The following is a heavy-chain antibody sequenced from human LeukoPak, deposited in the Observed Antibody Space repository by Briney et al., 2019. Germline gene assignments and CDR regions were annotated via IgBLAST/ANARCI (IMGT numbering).Heavy chain of an antibody. CDR3: ARTPIYYYDNSGYYN. J-gene: IGHJ4*02. Sequence: SSETLSLTCSVSGGSISLSYYYWGWIRQPPGKALEWIGSVYYSGSTYYNPSLKSRVTMSVDTSKNQFSLKLSSVTAADTAVYYCARTPIYYYDNSGYYNWGQGTLVTVSS. D-gene: IGHD3-22*01. V-gene: IGHV4-39*07. CDR1: GGSISLSYYY. CDR2: VYYSGST.